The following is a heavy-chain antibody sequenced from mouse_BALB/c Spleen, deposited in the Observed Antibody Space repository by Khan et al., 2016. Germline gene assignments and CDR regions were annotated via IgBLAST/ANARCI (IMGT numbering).Heavy chain of an antibody. CDR2: IRLKSDNYAT. Sequence: EVKLEVSGGGLVQPGGSMKLSCVASGFTFSSYWMSWVRQSPEKGLEWVAEIRLKSDNYATHYAESVKGKFTISRADSNSRLYLQMNRLRVADTVIYYCTGGVGFAYWGQGTLVTVSA. V-gene: IGHV6-6*02. CDR3: TGGVGFAY. D-gene: IGHD1-1*02. J-gene: IGHJ3*01. CDR1: GFTFSSYW.